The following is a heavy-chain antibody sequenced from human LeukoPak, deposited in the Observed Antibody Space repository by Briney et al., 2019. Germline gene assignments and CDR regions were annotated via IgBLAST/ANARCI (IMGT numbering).Heavy chain of an antibody. V-gene: IGHV1-18*01. D-gene: IGHD2/OR15-2a*01. CDR1: GYTFTSYG. CDR2: ISAYNGNT. CDR3: ARDSPIMGTFYAFDI. J-gene: IGHJ3*02. Sequence: ASVKVSCKASGYTFTSYGISWVRQAPGQGLEWMGWISAYNGNTNYAQKLQGRVTMTTDTSTSTAYMELRSLRSDDTAVYYCARDSPIMGTFYAFDIWGQGTMVTVS.